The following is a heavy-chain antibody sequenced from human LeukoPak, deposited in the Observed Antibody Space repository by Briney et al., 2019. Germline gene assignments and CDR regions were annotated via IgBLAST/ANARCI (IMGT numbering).Heavy chain of an antibody. CDR1: GFIFSSYE. V-gene: IGHV3-48*03. CDR2: ISSSGRTM. Sequence: GGSLRLSCAASGFIFSSYEMSWVRQAPGKGLEWVSYISSSGRTMYYADSVKGRFTISRDNSKNTLYLQMDSLRADDTAVYYCAGGRTYSSSTLEDYWGQGTLVTVSS. D-gene: IGHD6-13*01. CDR3: AGGRTYSSSTLEDY. J-gene: IGHJ4*02.